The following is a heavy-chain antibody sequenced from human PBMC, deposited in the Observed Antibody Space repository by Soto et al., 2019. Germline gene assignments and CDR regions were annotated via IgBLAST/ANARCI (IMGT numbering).Heavy chain of an antibody. J-gene: IGHJ4*02. Sequence: QVQLVQSGAEVKKPGASVKVSCKASGYTFTSYGISWVRQAPGQGLEWMGGIIPIFGTANYAQKFQGRVTITADESTSTAYMELSSLRSEDTAVYYCARDWTDYGGARVLDYWGQGTLVTVSS. CDR1: GYTFTSYG. CDR3: ARDWTDYGGARVLDY. CDR2: IIPIFGTA. V-gene: IGHV1-69*13. D-gene: IGHD4-17*01.